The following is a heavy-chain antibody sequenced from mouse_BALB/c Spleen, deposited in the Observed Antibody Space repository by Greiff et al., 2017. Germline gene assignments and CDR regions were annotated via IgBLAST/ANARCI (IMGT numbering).Heavy chain of an antibody. CDR3: ASPLYYGSAMDY. Sequence: VQRVESGPGLVAPSQSLSITCTVSGFSLSRYSVHWVRQPPGKGLEWLGMIWGGGSTDYNSALKSRLSISKDNSKSQVFLKMNSLQTDDTAMYYCASPLYYGSAMDYWGQGTSVTVSS. CDR2: IWGGGST. CDR1: GFSLSRYS. D-gene: IGHD1-2*01. V-gene: IGHV2-6-4*01. J-gene: IGHJ4*01.